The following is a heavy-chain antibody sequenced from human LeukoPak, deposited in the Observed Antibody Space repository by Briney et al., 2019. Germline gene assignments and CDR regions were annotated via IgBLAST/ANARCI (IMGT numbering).Heavy chain of an antibody. J-gene: IGHJ2*01. Sequence: ASVKVSCKASGYTFTGYYMHWVRQAPGQGLEWMGGFDPEDGETIYAQKFQGRVTMTEDTSTDTAYMELSSLRSEDTAVYYCATFSPDSSGYYVWYFDLWGRGTLVTVSS. CDR2: FDPEDGET. V-gene: IGHV1-24*01. CDR1: GYTFTGYY. CDR3: ATFSPDSSGYYVWYFDL. D-gene: IGHD3-22*01.